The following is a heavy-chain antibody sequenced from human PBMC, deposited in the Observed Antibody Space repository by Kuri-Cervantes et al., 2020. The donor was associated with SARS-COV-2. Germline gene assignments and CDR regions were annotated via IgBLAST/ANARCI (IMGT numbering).Heavy chain of an antibody. Sequence: SLKISCAASGFTFDDYAMHWVRQAPGKGLEWVSGISWNSGSIGYADSVKGRFTISRDNSKNTLYLQMNSLRAEDTAVYYCAKDRIAAAGGLTFDYWGQGTLVTVSS. CDR1: GFTFDDYA. D-gene: IGHD6-13*01. J-gene: IGHJ4*02. CDR2: ISWNSGSI. V-gene: IGHV3-9*01. CDR3: AKDRIAAAGGLTFDY.